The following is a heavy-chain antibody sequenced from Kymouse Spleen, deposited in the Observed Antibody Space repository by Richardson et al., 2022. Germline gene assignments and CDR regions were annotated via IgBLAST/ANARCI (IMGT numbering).Heavy chain of an antibody. Sequence: QVQLVESGGGVVQPGRSLRLSCAASGFTFSSYGMHWVRQAPGKGLEWVAVISYDGSNKYYADSVKGRFTISRDNSKNTLYLQMNSLRAEDTAVYYCAKWMVLGGSPDAFDIWGQGTMVTVSS. CDR3: AKWMVLGGSPDAFDI. D-gene: IGHD1-26*01. V-gene: IGHV3-30*18. CDR2: ISYDGSNK. CDR1: GFTFSSYG. J-gene: IGHJ3*02.